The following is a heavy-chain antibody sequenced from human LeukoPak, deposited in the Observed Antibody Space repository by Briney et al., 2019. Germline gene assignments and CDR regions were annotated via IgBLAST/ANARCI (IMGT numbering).Heavy chain of an antibody. CDR1: GGSISSYY. CDR2: IYYSGST. D-gene: IGHD3-10*01. CDR3: ARAVFGSGSPDY. V-gene: IGHV4-59*01. J-gene: IGHJ4*02. Sequence: PSETLSLTCTVSGGSISSYYWSWIRQPPGKGLEWIGYIYYSGSTNYNPSLKSRVTISVDTSKDQFSLKLSSVTAADTAVYYCARAVFGSGSPDYWGQGTLVTVSS.